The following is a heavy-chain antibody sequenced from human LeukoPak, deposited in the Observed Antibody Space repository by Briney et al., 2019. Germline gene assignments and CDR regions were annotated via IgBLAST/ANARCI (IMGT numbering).Heavy chain of an antibody. V-gene: IGHV3-64*01. Sequence: PGGSLRLSCAASGFTFSSYAMHWVRQAPGKGLEYVSAISSNGGSTYYANSVKGRFTISRDNSKNTLYLQMGSLRAEDMAVYYCARDSESSLIVVAYMDVWGKGTTVTVSS. D-gene: IGHD2-15*01. J-gene: IGHJ6*03. CDR3: ARDSESSLIVVAYMDV. CDR1: GFTFSSYA. CDR2: ISSNGGST.